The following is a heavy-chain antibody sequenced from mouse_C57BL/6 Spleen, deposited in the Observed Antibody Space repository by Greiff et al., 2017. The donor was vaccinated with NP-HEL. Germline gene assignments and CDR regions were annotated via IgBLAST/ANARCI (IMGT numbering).Heavy chain of an antibody. Sequence: QVQLKESGAELVRPGTSVKMSCKASGYTFTNYWIGWAKQRPGHGLEWIGDIYPGGGYTNYNEKFKGKATLTADKSSSTAYMQFSSLTSEDSAIYYCARTDGNQGYFDVWGTGTTVTVSS. CDR3: ARTDGNQGYFDV. D-gene: IGHD2-1*01. CDR1: GYTFTNYW. J-gene: IGHJ1*03. V-gene: IGHV1-63*01. CDR2: IYPGGGYT.